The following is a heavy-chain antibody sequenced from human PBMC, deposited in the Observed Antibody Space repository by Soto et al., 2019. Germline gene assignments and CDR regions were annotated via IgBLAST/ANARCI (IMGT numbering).Heavy chain of an antibody. CDR2: IYYSGST. CDR3: ARVMPWHYYFVY. J-gene: IGHJ4*02. Sequence: SETLSLTCTVSGGSISRYYWSWIRQPPGKGLEWIGYIYYSGSTNYNPSLKSRVTISVDTSKNQFSLKLSSVTAADTAVYYCARVMPWHYYFVYWCQGXLLTLST. V-gene: IGHV4-59*01. D-gene: IGHD2-2*01. CDR1: GGSISRYY.